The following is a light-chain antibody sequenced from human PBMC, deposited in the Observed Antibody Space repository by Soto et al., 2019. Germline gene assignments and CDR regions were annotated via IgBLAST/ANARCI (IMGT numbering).Light chain of an antibody. CDR2: AAS. J-gene: IGKJ1*01. Sequence: DIQMTQSPSSLSASVGDRVTITCRASQSISSYLNWYQQKPGKARKLLIYAASSLQSGVPSRFSGSGSGTDFTLTISSLQPEDFATYYCQQSYSTPWTFGQGTKVDI. CDR1: QSISSY. V-gene: IGKV1-39*01. CDR3: QQSYSTPWT.